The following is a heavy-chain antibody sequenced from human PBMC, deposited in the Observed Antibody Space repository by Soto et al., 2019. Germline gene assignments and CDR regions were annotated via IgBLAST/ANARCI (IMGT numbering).Heavy chain of an antibody. D-gene: IGHD3-10*01. CDR1: GFSFDGYG. V-gene: IGHV3-9*01. CDR2: ISWNGGSV. J-gene: IGHJ4*02. Sequence: EVQLEESGGGLVQPGRSLRLSCAASGFSFDGYGMHWVRQAPGKGLEWVSGISWNGGSVAYADSVKGRFTISRDNAKSSLYLQMDSLRAEDTALYYCARTVRYWGQGTLVTVSS. CDR3: ARTVRY.